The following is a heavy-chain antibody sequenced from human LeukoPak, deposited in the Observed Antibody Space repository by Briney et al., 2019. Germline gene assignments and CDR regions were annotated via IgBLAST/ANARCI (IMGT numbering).Heavy chain of an antibody. J-gene: IGHJ6*02. Sequence: SETLSLTCTVSGGSISPYYWTWIRQPPGKGLEWIGYIHYSGTTSYNPSLKSRVTISVDTSKNQFSLKLSSVTAADTAVYYCARDAGYYGIDVWGQGTTVTVSS. CDR2: IHYSGTT. V-gene: IGHV4-59*01. CDR1: GGSISPYY. D-gene: IGHD3-10*01. CDR3: ARDAGYYGIDV.